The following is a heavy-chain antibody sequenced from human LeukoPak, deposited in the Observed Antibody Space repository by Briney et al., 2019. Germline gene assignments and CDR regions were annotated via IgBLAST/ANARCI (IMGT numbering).Heavy chain of an antibody. V-gene: IGHV3-20*04. CDR2: INWNGGST. J-gene: IGHJ4*02. CDR3: ARDSGKGYFHISFNY. Sequence: GGSLRLSCAASGFTFNDYGMSWVRQAPGKVPAWVSGINWNGGSTGYADSVKGRFTISRDNAKNSLYLQMNSLRAEDTALYYCARDSGKGYFHISFNYWGQGTLVTVSS. D-gene: IGHD1-14*01. CDR1: GFTFNDYG.